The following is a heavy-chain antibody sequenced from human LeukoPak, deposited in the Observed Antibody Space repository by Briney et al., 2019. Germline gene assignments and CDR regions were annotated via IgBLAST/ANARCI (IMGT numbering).Heavy chain of an antibody. D-gene: IGHD6-19*01. CDR1: GFTFSQSW. V-gene: IGHV4-4*01. Sequence: GSLRLSCAGSGFTFSQSWMHWVRQAPGKGLEWIGEIRHTGNTNYNPSLKSRVAMSIDESKNQFSLRLTSVTAADTAVYFCARVIISGWRQNDFWGQGTLVTVSS. J-gene: IGHJ4*02. CDR2: IRHTGNT. CDR3: ARVIISGWRQNDF.